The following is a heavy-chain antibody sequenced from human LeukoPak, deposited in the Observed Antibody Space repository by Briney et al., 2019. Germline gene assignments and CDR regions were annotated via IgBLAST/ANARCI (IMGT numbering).Heavy chain of an antibody. CDR2: ISGSGGST. V-gene: IGHV3-23*01. Sequence: GGCLRLSCAASGFTFSSYGMSWVRQAPGKGLEWVSAISGSGGSTYYADSVKGRFTISRDNSKNTLYLQMNSLRAEDTAVYYCAKPWHYYDSSGGAFDIWGQGTMVTVSS. D-gene: IGHD3-22*01. CDR3: AKPWHYYDSSGGAFDI. CDR1: GFTFSSYG. J-gene: IGHJ3*02.